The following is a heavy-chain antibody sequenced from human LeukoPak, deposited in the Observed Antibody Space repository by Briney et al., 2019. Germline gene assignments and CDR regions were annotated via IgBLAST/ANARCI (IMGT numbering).Heavy chain of an antibody. Sequence: GGSLRLSCAASGFTFSSYSMNWVRQAPGEGLEWVSSISSSSSYIYYADSVKGRFTISRDNAKNSLYLQMNSLRAEDTAVYYCARTDWNYDVDVWGQGTTVTVSS. D-gene: IGHD3/OR15-3a*01. J-gene: IGHJ6*02. CDR3: ARTDWNYDVDV. CDR1: GFTFSSYS. CDR2: ISSSSSYI. V-gene: IGHV3-21*01.